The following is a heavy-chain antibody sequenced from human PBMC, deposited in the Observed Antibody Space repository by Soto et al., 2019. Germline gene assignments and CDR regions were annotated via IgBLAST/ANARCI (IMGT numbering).Heavy chain of an antibody. CDR3: AKDRGSGPDH. Sequence: GGSLRLSCAASGFTFDDYTMHWVRQAPGKGLEWVSLISWDGGSTYYADSVKGRFTISRDNSKNSLYLQMNSLRTEDTALYYCAKDRGSGPDHWGQGTLVTVSS. J-gene: IGHJ5*02. D-gene: IGHD2-15*01. V-gene: IGHV3-43*01. CDR1: GFTFDDYT. CDR2: ISWDGGST.